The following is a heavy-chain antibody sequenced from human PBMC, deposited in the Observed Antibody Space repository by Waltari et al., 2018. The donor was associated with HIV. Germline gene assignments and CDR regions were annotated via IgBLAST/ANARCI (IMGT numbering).Heavy chain of an antibody. Sequence: EVQLVESGGGLVQPGGSLRLSCSASGFTFSSYWMHWVRQAPGKGLVWVSGINRDGSTIRYADSVKGRFTISRDNAKNTLYLQMNSLRAEDTALYYCARGQYYSMDDWGQGTTVTVSS. V-gene: IGHV3-74*01. CDR1: GFTFSSYW. J-gene: IGHJ6*02. CDR3: ARGQYYSMDD. D-gene: IGHD3-10*01. CDR2: INRDGSTI.